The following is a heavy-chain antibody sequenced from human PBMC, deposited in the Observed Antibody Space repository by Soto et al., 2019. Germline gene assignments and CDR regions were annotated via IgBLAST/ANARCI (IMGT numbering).Heavy chain of an antibody. J-gene: IGHJ6*02. CDR2: IYYSGNT. Sequence: QVQLQESGPGLVKPSETLSLTCTVSGGSISTYYWNWIRQPPGKGLEWIGFIYYSGNTDYNPSLKSRVTILVDTSKNQFSLKLNSVTAADTAVYYCARARSPDTDYYYGMDVWGQGTTVTVSS. V-gene: IGHV4-59*01. CDR1: GGSISTYY. D-gene: IGHD5-18*01. CDR3: ARARSPDTDYYYGMDV.